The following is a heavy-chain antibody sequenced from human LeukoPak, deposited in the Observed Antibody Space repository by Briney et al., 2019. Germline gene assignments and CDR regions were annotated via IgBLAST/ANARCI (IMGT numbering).Heavy chain of an antibody. CDR2: IRYDGSNK. Sequence: GGSLRLSCAASGFTFSSYGMHWVRQAPGKGLEWVAFIRYDGSNKYYADSVKGRFTISRDNSKNTLYLQMNSLRAEDTAVYYCARDGRDGYNLFAFDIWGQGTMVTVSS. J-gene: IGHJ3*02. CDR1: GFTFSSYG. V-gene: IGHV3-30*02. CDR3: ARDGRDGYNLFAFDI. D-gene: IGHD5-24*01.